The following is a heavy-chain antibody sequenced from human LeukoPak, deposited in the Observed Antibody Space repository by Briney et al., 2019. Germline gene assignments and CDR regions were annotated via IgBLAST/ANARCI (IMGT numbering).Heavy chain of an antibody. V-gene: IGHV1-2*02. J-gene: IGHJ4*02. CDR1: GYTFTGYY. CDR3: ARSYAITMVRGVTSLSYDY. D-gene: IGHD3-10*01. Sequence: GASVKVSCKASGYTFTGYYMHWVRQAPGQGLEWMGWINPNSGGTNYAQKFQGRVTMTRDTSISTAYMELSRLRSDDTAVYYCARSYAITMVRGVTSLSYDYWGQGTLVTVSS. CDR2: INPNSGGT.